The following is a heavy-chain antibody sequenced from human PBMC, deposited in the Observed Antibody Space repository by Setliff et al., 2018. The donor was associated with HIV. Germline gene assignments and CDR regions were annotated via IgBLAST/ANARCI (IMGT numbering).Heavy chain of an antibody. CDR3: ARGGNGEFDL. D-gene: IGHD3-10*01. CDR2: INPTGGST. CDR1: GYSFTNHY. J-gene: IGHJ4*02. V-gene: IGHV1-46*01. Sequence: GASVKVSCKPSGYSFTNHYMHWVRQAPGQGLEWMGVINPTGGSTRNTQKFQGRVAMTRDTSTSSVFMELRSLRSEDTAVYYCARGGNGEFDLWGQGTLVTVSS.